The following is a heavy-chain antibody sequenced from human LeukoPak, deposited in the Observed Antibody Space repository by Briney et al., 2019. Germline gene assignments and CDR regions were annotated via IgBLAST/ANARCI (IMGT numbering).Heavy chain of an antibody. CDR1: GFTFSLYW. Sequence: PGGSLRLSCAASGFTFSLYWMNWVRRAPGKGLEWVANIKRDGSEKNYVDSVKGRFTISRDNAKNSLYLQMNNLRVEDTAMYYCAGGTGFIIKDWGQGTLVTVSS. CDR2: IKRDGSEK. CDR3: AGGTGFIIKD. V-gene: IGHV3-7*03. D-gene: IGHD3-9*01. J-gene: IGHJ4*02.